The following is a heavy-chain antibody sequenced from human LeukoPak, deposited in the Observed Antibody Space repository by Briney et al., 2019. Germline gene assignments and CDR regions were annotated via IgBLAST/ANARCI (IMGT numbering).Heavy chain of an antibody. Sequence: SETLSLTCTVSGGSISSSSYYWGWIRQPPGKGLEWIGYLCYSGSTNYNPSLKGRVTISLHTSKEQFSLKLSSVTAADTAVYYRVRSNDRDGYNFGYWGQGTLVTVSS. CDR1: GGSISSSSYY. D-gene: IGHD5-24*01. CDR3: VRSNDRDGYNFGY. CDR2: LCYSGST. V-gene: IGHV4-39*07. J-gene: IGHJ4*02.